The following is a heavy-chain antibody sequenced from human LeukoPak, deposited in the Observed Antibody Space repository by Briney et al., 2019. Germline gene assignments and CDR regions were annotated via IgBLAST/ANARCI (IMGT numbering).Heavy chain of an antibody. D-gene: IGHD4-11*01. J-gene: IGHJ4*02. CDR3: ATYSNYDFDY. CDR2: INHSGST. Sequence: SETLSLTCAVYGGSFSGYYWSWIRQPPGKGLEWIGEINHSGSTNYNPSLKSRVTISVDTSKNQFSLKLSSVTAADTAVYYCATYSNYDFDYWDQGTLVTVSS. V-gene: IGHV4-34*01. CDR1: GGSFSGYY.